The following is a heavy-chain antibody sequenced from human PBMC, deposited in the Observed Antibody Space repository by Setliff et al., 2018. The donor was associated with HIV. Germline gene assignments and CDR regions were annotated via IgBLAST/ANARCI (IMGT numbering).Heavy chain of an antibody. J-gene: IGHJ3*02. CDR1: AYSLSGSYY. CDR2: IYTSGST. Sequence: SETLSLTCAVSAYSLSGSYYWGWIRQPPGKGLEWIGHIYTSGSTNYNPSLKSRATISVDTSKNQFSLNLNSVTAADTALYYCARAMQQQLEAFDIWGQGKMVTVSS. CDR3: ARAMQQQLEAFDI. V-gene: IGHV4-38-2*01. D-gene: IGHD2-2*01.